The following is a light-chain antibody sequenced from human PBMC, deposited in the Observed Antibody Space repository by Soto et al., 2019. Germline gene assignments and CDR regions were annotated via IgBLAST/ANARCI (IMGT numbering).Light chain of an antibody. V-gene: IGKV1-9*01. CDR2: GAS. Sequence: DIQLTQSPSFLSASVGDRVTISCRASQGISDYLAWYQQKPGKAPTLLIYGASTLQSGVPSRFSGSASGTEFTLTISSLQPEEFATYFCQQFNAYPLTFGGGTKLEIK. CDR3: QQFNAYPLT. CDR1: QGISDY. J-gene: IGKJ4*01.